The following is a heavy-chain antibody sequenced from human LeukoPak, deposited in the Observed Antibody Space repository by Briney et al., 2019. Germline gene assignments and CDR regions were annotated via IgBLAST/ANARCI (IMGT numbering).Heavy chain of an antibody. V-gene: IGHV1-3*01. CDR1: GYTFTSYA. J-gene: IGHJ4*02. D-gene: IGHD3-10*01. CDR3: ARDAYYVYYFDY. CDR2: INAGNGNT. Sequence: ASVKVSCKASGYTFTSYAMHWVRQAPGQRLEWMGWINAGNGNTKYSQKFQGRVTMTRDMSTSTVYMELSSLRSEDTAVYYCARDAYYVYYFDYWGQGTLVTVSS.